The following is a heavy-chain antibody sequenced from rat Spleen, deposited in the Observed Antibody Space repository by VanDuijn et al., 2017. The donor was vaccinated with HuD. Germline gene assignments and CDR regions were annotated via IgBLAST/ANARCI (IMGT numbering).Heavy chain of an antibody. Sequence: QVQLKESGPGLVQPSQTLSLTCTVAGFSLTSYNVHWVRQPPGKGLEWLGVIWNTGGTRYNSALESRLSISKDTSKSQVFLKMNSLQPEDTGTYYCARYYYSSRVMDAWGQGASVTVSS. D-gene: IGHD1-2*01. CDR3: ARYYYSSRVMDA. V-gene: IGHV2-41*01. CDR2: IWNTGGT. CDR1: GFSLTSYN. J-gene: IGHJ4*01.